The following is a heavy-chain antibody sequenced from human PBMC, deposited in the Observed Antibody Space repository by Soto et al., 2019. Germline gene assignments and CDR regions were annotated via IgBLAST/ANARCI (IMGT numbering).Heavy chain of an antibody. J-gene: IGHJ4*02. CDR1: GFTFSSYA. CDR2: ISGSGGGT. CDR3: ARSRGDYYDSSGYPIDY. D-gene: IGHD3-22*01. V-gene: IGHV3-23*01. Sequence: GGSLRLSCAASGFTFSSYAMTWVRQAPGKGLEWVSAISGSGGGTYYADSVMGRFTISRDNSKNTLYLQMNSLRAEDTAVYYCARSRGDYYDSSGYPIDYWGQGTLVTVSS.